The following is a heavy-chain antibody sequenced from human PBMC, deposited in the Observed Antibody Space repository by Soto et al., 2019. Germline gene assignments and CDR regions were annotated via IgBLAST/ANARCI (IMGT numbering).Heavy chain of an antibody. CDR1: GGSISSSSYY. V-gene: IGHV4-39*01. D-gene: IGHD3-10*01. CDR3: ARHIPFCYGSVSAVCYFDY. Sequence: SETLSLTCTVSGGSISSSSYYWGWIRQPPGKGLEWIGSIYYSGSTYYNPSLKSRVTISVDTSKNQFSLKLSSVTAADTAVYYCARHIPFCYGSVSAVCYFDYWGQGTLVTVSS. CDR2: IYYSGST. J-gene: IGHJ4*02.